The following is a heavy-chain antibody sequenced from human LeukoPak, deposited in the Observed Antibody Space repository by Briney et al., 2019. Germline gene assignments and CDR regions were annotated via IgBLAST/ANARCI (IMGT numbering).Heavy chain of an antibody. CDR2: IYQGGST. V-gene: IGHV3-53*01. D-gene: IGHD5-24*01. CDR3: ARVRDVYNHVFEN. J-gene: IGHJ4*02. CDR1: TFTVASNY. Sequence: GGSLRLSCAVSTFTVASNYMSWVRQTPGKGLVWVSDIYQGGSTYYSDSVKGRFTISRDISKNTLHLQMSNLRVDDTAVYYCARVRDVYNHVFENWGQGTLVTVSS.